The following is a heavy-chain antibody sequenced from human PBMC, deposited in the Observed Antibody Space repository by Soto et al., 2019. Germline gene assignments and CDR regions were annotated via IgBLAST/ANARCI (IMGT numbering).Heavy chain of an antibody. CDR3: ARRAIAVTGLVPIIDY. V-gene: IGHV4-39*01. J-gene: IGHJ4*02. CDR1: GDSIINRDYY. Sequence: PSETLSLTCTVSGDSIINRDYYWGWIRQPPEKGLEWIGSCYYSGGTHYNPSLKSRVTITVDTSKNQFSLKLNSVTAADTAVYYCARRAIAVTGLVPIIDYWGQGTLVTVSS. D-gene: IGHD6-19*01. CDR2: CYYSGGT.